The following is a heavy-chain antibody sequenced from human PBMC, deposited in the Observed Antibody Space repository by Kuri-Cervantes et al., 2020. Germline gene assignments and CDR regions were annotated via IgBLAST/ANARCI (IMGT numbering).Heavy chain of an antibody. CDR1: GYSISSGYY. Sequence: SETLSLTCTVSGYSISSGYYWGWIRQPPGKGLEWIGSINHSGGTTYNPSLKSRVTISVDTSKNPFSLKLSSVTAADAVVYYCARDLDSSGWKAFDIWGQGTMVTVSS. D-gene: IGHD6-19*01. J-gene: IGHJ3*02. CDR2: INHSGGT. V-gene: IGHV4-38-2*02. CDR3: ARDLDSSGWKAFDI.